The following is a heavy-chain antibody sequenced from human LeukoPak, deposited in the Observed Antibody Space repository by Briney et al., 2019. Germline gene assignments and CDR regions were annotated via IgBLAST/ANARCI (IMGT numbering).Heavy chain of an antibody. J-gene: IGHJ3*02. CDR2: IYSSGIT. CDR1: GGSISNYY. D-gene: IGHD6-19*01. CDR3: ARREEQWLVPMDAFGI. V-gene: IGHV4-4*07. Sequence: PSETLSLTCTVSGGSISNYYWSWIRQPAGKGLEWIGRIYSSGITNYNPSLKSRVTVSVDTSKNQFSLKLSSVTAADTAVYYCARREEQWLVPMDAFGIWGQGTMVTVSS.